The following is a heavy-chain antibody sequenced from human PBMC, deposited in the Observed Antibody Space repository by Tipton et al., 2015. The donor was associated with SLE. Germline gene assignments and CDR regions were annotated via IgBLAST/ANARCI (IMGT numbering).Heavy chain of an antibody. CDR3: ARDRGAIGYSYALFDY. J-gene: IGHJ4*02. V-gene: IGHV3-7*01. Sequence: SLRLSCAASGFTFSSYWMSWVRQAPGKGLEWVANIKQDGSEKYYVDSVKGRFTISRDNAKNSLYLQMNSLRAEDTAVYYCARDRGAIGYSYALFDYWGQGTLVTVSS. D-gene: IGHD5-18*01. CDR2: IKQDGSEK. CDR1: GFTFSSYW.